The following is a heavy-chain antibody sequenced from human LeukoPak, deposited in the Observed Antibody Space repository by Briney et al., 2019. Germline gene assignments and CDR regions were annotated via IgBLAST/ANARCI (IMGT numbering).Heavy chain of an antibody. CDR2: ISYDGSNK. D-gene: IGHD6-13*01. CDR1: GFTFSSYG. CDR3: AKDGYSSSWYDH. Sequence: GRSLRLSCAASGFTFSSYGMHWVRQAPGKGLEWVAVISYDGSNKYYADSVKGRFTISRDNSKNTLYLQMNSLRAEDTAVYYCAKDGYSSSWYDHWGQGTLVTVSS. V-gene: IGHV3-30*18. J-gene: IGHJ5*02.